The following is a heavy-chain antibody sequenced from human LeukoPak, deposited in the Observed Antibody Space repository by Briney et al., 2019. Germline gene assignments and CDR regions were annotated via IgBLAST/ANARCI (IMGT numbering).Heavy chain of an antibody. V-gene: IGHV3-30-3*01. Sequence: PGRSLRLSCAASGFTFSSYAMHWVRQAPGKGLEWVAVLSYDGSNKYYADSVKGRFTISRDNSKSTLYLQMNSLGAEDTAVYYCARDTYSSSAFDIWGQGTMVTVSS. CDR2: LSYDGSNK. J-gene: IGHJ3*02. CDR1: GFTFSSYA. D-gene: IGHD6-13*01. CDR3: ARDTYSSSAFDI.